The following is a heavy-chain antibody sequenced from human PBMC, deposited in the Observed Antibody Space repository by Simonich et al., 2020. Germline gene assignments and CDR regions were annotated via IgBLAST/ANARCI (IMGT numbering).Heavy chain of an antibody. Sequence: QLQLQESGPGLVKPSETLSLTCTVSGGSISSSSYYWGWLRQPPGKGLEWIGSIYYSGSTYTNPSLKSRGTISVDTSQNQFSLKLSSVTAADTAVYYCARHAGFAFDIWGQGTMVTVSS. CDR2: IYYSGST. CDR3: ARHAGFAFDI. V-gene: IGHV4-39*01. CDR1: GGSISSSSYY. D-gene: IGHD6-13*01. J-gene: IGHJ3*02.